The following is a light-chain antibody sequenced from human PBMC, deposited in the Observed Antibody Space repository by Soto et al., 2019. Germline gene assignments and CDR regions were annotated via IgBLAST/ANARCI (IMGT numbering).Light chain of an antibody. CDR1: SNDVGGYNY. CDR2: EVS. Sequence: QSVLTQPASVSGSPGQSITSSCTGTSNDVGGYNYVSWYQQQPGKAPKLIIYEVSHRPSGISNRFSGSKSGNTASLTISGLHVEDEADYYCSSHSASSPYVCGTGTQLNVL. CDR3: SSHSASSPYV. J-gene: IGLJ1*01. V-gene: IGLV2-14*01.